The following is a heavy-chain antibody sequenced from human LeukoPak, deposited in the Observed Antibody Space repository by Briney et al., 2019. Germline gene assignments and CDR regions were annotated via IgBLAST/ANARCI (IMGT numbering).Heavy chain of an antibody. J-gene: IGHJ3*01. CDR1: GGTFGSYA. V-gene: IGHV1-69*13. D-gene: IGHD1-26*01. Sequence: GASVKVSCKASGGTFGSYAISWVRQAPGQGLEWMGGIIPIFGTANYAQKFQGRVTITADESTSTAYMELSSLRSEDTAVYYCAREGRDTTNINAFDFWGQGIMVTVSS. CDR3: AREGRDTTNINAFDF. CDR2: IIPIFGTA.